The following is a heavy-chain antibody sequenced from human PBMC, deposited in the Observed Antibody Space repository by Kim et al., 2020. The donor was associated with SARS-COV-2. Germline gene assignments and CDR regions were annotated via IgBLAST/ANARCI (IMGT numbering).Heavy chain of an antibody. CDR1: GYTFTSYG. CDR3: ARDSALAVAGLTDAFDI. Sequence: ASVKVSCKASGYTFTSYGISWVRQAPGQGLEWMGWISAYNGNTNYAQKLQGRVTMTTDTSTSTAYMELRSLRSDDTAVYYCARDSALAVAGLTDAFDIWGQGTMVTVSS. CDR2: ISAYNGNT. D-gene: IGHD6-19*01. V-gene: IGHV1-18*04. J-gene: IGHJ3*02.